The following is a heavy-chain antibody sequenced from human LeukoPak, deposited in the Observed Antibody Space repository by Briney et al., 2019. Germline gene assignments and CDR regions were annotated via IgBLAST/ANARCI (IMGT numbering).Heavy chain of an antibody. CDR2: MNPNSGNT. Sequence: GASVKVSCKASGYTFTSYDINWVRQATGQGLEWMGWMNPNSGNTGYAQKFQGRVTITRNTSISTAYMELSSLRSEDTAVYYCSLEIVNGGPEYWGQGTLVTVSS. J-gene: IGHJ4*02. CDR3: SLEIVNGGPEY. V-gene: IGHV1-8*03. D-gene: IGHD3-16*01. CDR1: GYTFTSYD.